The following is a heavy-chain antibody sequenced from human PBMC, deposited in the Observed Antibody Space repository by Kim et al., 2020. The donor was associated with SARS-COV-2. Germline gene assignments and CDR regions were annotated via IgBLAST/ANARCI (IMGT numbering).Heavy chain of an antibody. CDR1: GFTFSIHW. CDR3: ARDNYGTLDY. Sequence: GGSLRLSCAASGFTFSIHWLNWVRQAPGKGLEWVANIKQDGSANYVESVRGRFTISRDNAENSVHLQINSLRAEDTAVYYCARDNYGTLDYWGQGTLVTVSS. V-gene: IGHV3-7*01. D-gene: IGHD3-10*01. J-gene: IGHJ4*02. CDR2: IKQDGSA.